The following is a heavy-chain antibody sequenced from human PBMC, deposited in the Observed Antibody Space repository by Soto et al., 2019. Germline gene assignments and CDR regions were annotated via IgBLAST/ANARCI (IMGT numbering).Heavy chain of an antibody. CDR2: IYYRGST. CDR1: VGSISSGGYY. J-gene: IGHJ4*02. CDR3: ARGVGITGTTLNY. D-gene: IGHD1-20*01. V-gene: IGHV4-31*03. Sequence: SETLSLTCTVSVGSISSGGYYWSWIRQHPGKGLEWIGYIYYRGSTYYNPSLKSRVTISVDTSKNQFSLKLSSVTAADTAVYYCARGVGITGTTLNYWGQGTLVTVSS.